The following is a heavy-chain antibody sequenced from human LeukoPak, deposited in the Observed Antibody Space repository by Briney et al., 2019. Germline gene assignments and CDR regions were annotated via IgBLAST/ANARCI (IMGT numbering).Heavy chain of an antibody. Sequence: SQTLSLTCTVSGGSINSGSYFWSWIRQPAGKGLEWIGRIYTSGITNYNSSLMSRATISIDTSKNQFSLKLSSVIDADTAVYYCARSNSGSYRELDYWGQGALVTVSS. CDR1: GGSINSGSYF. D-gene: IGHD1-26*01. CDR2: IYTSGIT. V-gene: IGHV4-61*02. CDR3: ARSNSGSYRELDY. J-gene: IGHJ4*02.